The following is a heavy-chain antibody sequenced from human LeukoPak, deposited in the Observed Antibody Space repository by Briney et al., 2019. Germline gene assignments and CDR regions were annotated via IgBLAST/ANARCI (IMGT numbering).Heavy chain of an antibody. CDR1: GFTFSSYW. Sequence: PGGSLRLSCAASGFTFSSYWMHWVRQAPGKGLVWVSRIKSDGSRTTYADSVRGRFTISRDNAKNSLYLQMNSLRAEDTAVYYCARAEVMRDYYGSGSYVSWGQGTLVTVSS. CDR2: IKSDGSRT. CDR3: ARAEVMRDYYGSGSYVS. V-gene: IGHV3-74*01. D-gene: IGHD3-10*01. J-gene: IGHJ5*02.